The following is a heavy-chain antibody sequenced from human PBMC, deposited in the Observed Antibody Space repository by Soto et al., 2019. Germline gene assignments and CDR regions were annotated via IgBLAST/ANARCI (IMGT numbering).Heavy chain of an antibody. CDR3: ARWWAGSGSYPVGAFDI. CDR1: GGSISSSSYY. V-gene: IGHV4-39*01. J-gene: IGHJ3*02. CDR2: IYYSGST. Sequence: PSETLSLTCTVSGGSISSSSYYWGWIRQPPGKGLEWIGSIYYSGSTYYNPSLKSRVTISVDTSKNQFSLKLSSVTAADTAVYYCARWWAGSGSYPVGAFDIWGQGTMVTVSS. D-gene: IGHD3-10*01.